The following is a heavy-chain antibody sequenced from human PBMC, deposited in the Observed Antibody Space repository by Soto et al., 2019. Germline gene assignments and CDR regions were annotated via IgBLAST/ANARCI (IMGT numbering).Heavy chain of an antibody. Sequence: GASFKVSWNASGYTFASYYIHWVRQAPGQGRGWMGITKPSGGSTSYAKKFQGRINMTRDTSTSTVNMELSSLKSEDKPVYYCVREAPTVLRFLAWSHYPCGKDVWGQGXTVTVSS. CDR2: TKPSGGST. V-gene: IGHV1-46*01. CDR3: VREAPTVLRFLAWSHYPCGKDV. D-gene: IGHD3-3*01. CDR1: GYTFASYY. J-gene: IGHJ6*02.